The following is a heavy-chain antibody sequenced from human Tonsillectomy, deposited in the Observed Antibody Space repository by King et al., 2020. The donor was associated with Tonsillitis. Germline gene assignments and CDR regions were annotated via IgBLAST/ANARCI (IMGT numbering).Heavy chain of an antibody. V-gene: IGHV4-59*01. Sequence: QLQESGPGLVKPSETLSLTCTVSGGSISSYYWSWIRQPPGKGLEWIGYIYYSGSTNYNPSLKSRVTISVDTSKNQFSLKLSSVTAADTAVYYCARVKFGYYFDYWGQGTLVTVSS. D-gene: IGHD3-16*01. CDR3: ARVKFGYYFDY. CDR1: GGSISSYY. CDR2: IYYSGST. J-gene: IGHJ4*02.